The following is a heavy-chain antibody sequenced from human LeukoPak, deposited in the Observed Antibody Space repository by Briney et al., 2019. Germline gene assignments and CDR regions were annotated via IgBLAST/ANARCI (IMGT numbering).Heavy chain of an antibody. Sequence: GGSLRLSCAASGFTVSSNYMSWVRQAPGKGLEWVSVIYSGGSTYYADSVKGRFTISRDNSKNTLYLQMNSLRAEDTAVYYCARMGPYYYDSSGYYSHYYYYGMDVWGQGTTVTVSS. CDR3: ARMGPYYYDSSGYYSHYYYYGMDV. CDR1: GFTVSSNY. D-gene: IGHD3-22*01. V-gene: IGHV3-53*01. CDR2: IYSGGST. J-gene: IGHJ6*02.